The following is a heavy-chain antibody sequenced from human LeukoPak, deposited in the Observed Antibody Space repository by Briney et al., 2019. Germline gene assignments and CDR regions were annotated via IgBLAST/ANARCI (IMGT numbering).Heavy chain of an antibody. J-gene: IGHJ4*02. V-gene: IGHV1-2*02. CDR1: GYTFTGYY. D-gene: IGHD6-19*01. CDR2: INPNSGGT. Sequence: ASVKVSCKASGYTFTGYYMHWVRQAPGQGLEWMGWINPNSGGTNYAQKLQGRVTMTTDTSTSTAYMELRSLRSDDTAVYNCARDASGWPFDYWGQGTLVTVSS. CDR3: ARDASGWPFDY.